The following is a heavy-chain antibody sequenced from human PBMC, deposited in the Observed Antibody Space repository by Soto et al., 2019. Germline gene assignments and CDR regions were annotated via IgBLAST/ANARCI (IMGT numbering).Heavy chain of an antibody. D-gene: IGHD3-16*01. CDR2: IIPIFGTA. V-gene: IGHV1-69*13. CDR3: ARDLGLSDNYYYYGMDV. Sequence: ASVKVSCKASGGTFSSHAIGWVRQAPGQGLEWMGGIIPIFGTANYAQKFQGRVTITADESTSTAYMELSSLRSEDTAVYYCARDLGLSDNYYYYGMDVWGQGTTVTVSS. J-gene: IGHJ6*02. CDR1: GGTFSSHA.